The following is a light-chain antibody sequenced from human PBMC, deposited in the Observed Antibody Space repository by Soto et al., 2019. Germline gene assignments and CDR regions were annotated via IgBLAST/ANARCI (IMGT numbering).Light chain of an antibody. V-gene: IGKV1-5*03. CDR3: QQYNSYSSLT. CDR2: KAS. Sequence: DIQMTQSPSTLSASVGNRITITCRARQSISSWLAWYQQKPGKAPKLLIYKASSLESGVPSRFSGSGSGTEFTLTISSLQPDDFATYYCQQYNSYSSLTFGGGTKVDIK. CDR1: QSISSW. J-gene: IGKJ4*01.